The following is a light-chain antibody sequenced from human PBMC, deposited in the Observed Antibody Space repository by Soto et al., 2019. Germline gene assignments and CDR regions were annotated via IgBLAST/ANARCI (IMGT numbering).Light chain of an antibody. CDR2: AAS. CDR3: QQYYSYLWT. J-gene: IGKJ1*01. V-gene: IGKV1-5*01. Sequence: DIHMTQSPSTLSASVGDRVTITCRASQTISSWLAWYQQKPGKAPKLLIYAASTLQSGVPSRFSGGGSGTDFTLTISCLQSEDFATYYCQQYYSYLWTFGQGTKVDIK. CDR1: QTISSW.